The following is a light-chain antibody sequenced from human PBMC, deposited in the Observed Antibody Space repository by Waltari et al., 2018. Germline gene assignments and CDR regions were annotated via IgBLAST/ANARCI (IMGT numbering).Light chain of an antibody. J-gene: IGKJ5*01. Sequence: EIVLTQSPATLSLSPGERATLYCRASQSVSSYLAWYQQKPGQAPRLLIHDASNRATGIPARFSGSGSGTDFTLTISSLEPEDFAVYYCQQRSNWPPITFGQGTRLEIK. CDR1: QSVSSY. V-gene: IGKV3-11*01. CDR2: DAS. CDR3: QQRSNWPPIT.